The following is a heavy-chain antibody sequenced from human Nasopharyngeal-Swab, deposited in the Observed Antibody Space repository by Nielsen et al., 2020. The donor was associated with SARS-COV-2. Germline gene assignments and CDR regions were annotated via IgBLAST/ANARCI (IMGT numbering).Heavy chain of an antibody. J-gene: IGHJ6*02. Sequence: GESLKISCAASGFTFSTYSMNWVRQAPGKGLEWVSSISSSSSYIYYADSLKGRFTISRDNAKSSLYLQMNSLRAEDTAVYYCARGCVLTGPSCYYYGMDVWGQGTTVTVSS. CDR2: ISSSSSYI. CDR1: GFTFSTYS. V-gene: IGHV3-21*01. CDR3: ARGCVLTGPSCYYYGMDV. D-gene: IGHD3-9*01.